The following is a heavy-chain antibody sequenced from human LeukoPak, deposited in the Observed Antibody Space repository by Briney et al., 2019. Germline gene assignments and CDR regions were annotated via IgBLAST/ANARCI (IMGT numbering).Heavy chain of an antibody. V-gene: IGHV4-34*01. CDR3: ARGRYCSSTSCYGRSFDP. CDR2: INHSGST. D-gene: IGHD2-2*01. J-gene: IGHJ5*02. CDR1: GGSFSGYY. Sequence: SETLSLTCAVYGGSFSGYYWSWIRQPPGKGLEWIGEINHSGSTNYNPSLKSRVTISVDTSKNQFSLKLSSVTAADTAVYYRARGRYCSSTSCYGRSFDPWGQGTLVTVSS.